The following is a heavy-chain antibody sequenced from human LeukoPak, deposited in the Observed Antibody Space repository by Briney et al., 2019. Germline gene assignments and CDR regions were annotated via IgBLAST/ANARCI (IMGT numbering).Heavy chain of an antibody. CDR2: ISSSGRTF. CDR3: ARDTLLYGNSPDAFDI. D-gene: IGHD4-23*01. CDR1: GFTVSSNY. V-gene: IGHV3-48*02. J-gene: IGHJ3*02. Sequence: GGSLRLSCAASGFTVSSNYMNWVRQAPGKGLEWLSYISSSGRTFYYADSVKGRFTISRDNAKNSLYLQMNSLRDEDTAVYYCARDTLLYGNSPDAFDIWGQGTMVTVSS.